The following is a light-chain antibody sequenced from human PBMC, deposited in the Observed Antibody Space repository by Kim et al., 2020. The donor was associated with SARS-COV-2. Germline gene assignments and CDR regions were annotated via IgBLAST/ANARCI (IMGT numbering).Light chain of an antibody. V-gene: IGLV4-69*01. J-gene: IGLJ3*02. CDR2: LNSDGSH. CDR3: QTWDTGIQV. CDR1: SGHSSNA. Sequence: ASVKLTCTLSSGHSSNAIAWHQQQPEKGPRYLMKLNSDGSHSKGDGIPDRFSGSSSGAERYLTISSLQSEDEADYYCQTWDTGIQVFGGGTQLTVL.